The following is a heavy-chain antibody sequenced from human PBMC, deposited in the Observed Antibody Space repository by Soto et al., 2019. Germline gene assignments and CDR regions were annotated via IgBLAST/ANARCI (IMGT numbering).Heavy chain of an antibody. J-gene: IGHJ5*02. D-gene: IGHD6-13*01. V-gene: IGHV3-23*01. CDR3: AKDAAGIAAAGDNWFDP. CDR2: ISGSGGST. CDR1: GFTFSSYA. Sequence: LRLSCAASGFTFSSYAMSWVRQAPGKGLEWVSAISGSGGSTYYADSVKGRFTISRDNSKNTLYLQMNSLRAEDTAVYYCAKDAAGIAAAGDNWFDPWGQGTLVTVSS.